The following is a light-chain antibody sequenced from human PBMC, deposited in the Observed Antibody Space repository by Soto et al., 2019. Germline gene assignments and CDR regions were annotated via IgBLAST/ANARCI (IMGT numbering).Light chain of an antibody. CDR1: SSNIGSNT. Sequence: QSVLTQPPSASGTPGQRVTISCSGSSSNIGSNTVNWYQQLPGTAPKLLIYSNNQRPSGVPDRFSGSKSGTSASLAISGLQSEDEEDYYCAAWDASLNGYVFGTGTKLTVL. V-gene: IGLV1-44*01. J-gene: IGLJ1*01. CDR2: SNN. CDR3: AAWDASLNGYV.